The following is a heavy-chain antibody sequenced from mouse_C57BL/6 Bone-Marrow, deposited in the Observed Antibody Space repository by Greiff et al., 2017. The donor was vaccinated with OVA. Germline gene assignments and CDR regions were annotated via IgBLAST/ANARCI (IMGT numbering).Heavy chain of an antibody. CDR1: GYAFTNYL. CDR2: INPGSGGT. D-gene: IGHD1-1*01. CDR3: ARPGSSYDWYFDV. Sequence: VQLKESGAELVRPGTSVKVSCKASGYAFTNYLIEWVKQRPGQGLEWIGVINPGSGGTNYNEKFKGKATLTADKSSSTAYMQISSLTSEDSAVYFCARPGSSYDWYFDVWGTGTTVTVSS. V-gene: IGHV1-54*01. J-gene: IGHJ1*03.